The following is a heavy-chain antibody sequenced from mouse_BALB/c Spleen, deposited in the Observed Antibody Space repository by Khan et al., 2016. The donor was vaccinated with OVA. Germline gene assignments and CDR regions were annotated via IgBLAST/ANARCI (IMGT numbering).Heavy chain of an antibody. CDR3: GDGGGSGGGLAY. J-gene: IGHJ3*01. V-gene: IGHV1-7*01. CDR2: INPSTGYT. CDR1: GYTFTSYW. Sequence: QVQLQQSGAELAKPGASVKMSCKASGYTFTSYWMHWVKQRPGQGLEWIGYINPSTGYTEYNQRFKDKATLTADKSSSTAYMQLSSLTSEVSAVGDCGDGGGSGGGLAYWGEGTLVTVSA. D-gene: IGHD1-1*01.